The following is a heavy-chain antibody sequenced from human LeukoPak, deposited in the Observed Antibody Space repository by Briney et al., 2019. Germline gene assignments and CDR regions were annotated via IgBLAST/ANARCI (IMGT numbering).Heavy chain of an antibody. Sequence: GGSLKLSCAASGFTFSDSAMHWVRQASGKGLDWVGRIRSKADSYATTYGASVKGRFTISRDDSKNTAYLQMNSLKTEDTAVYYCTRIQRWANWFDPWGQGTLVTVSS. V-gene: IGHV3-73*01. D-gene: IGHD5-24*01. CDR2: IRSKADSYAT. J-gene: IGHJ5*02. CDR1: GFTFSDSA. CDR3: TRIQRWANWFDP.